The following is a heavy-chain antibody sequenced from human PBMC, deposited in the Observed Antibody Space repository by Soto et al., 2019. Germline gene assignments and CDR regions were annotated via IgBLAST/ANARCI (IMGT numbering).Heavy chain of an antibody. V-gene: IGHV4-39*01. D-gene: IGHD4-17*01. CDR1: GGSISSSSYY. Sequence: SETLSLTCTVSGGSISSSSYYWGWIRQPPGKGLEWIGSIYYSGSTYYNPSLKSRVTISVDTSKNQFSLKLSSVTAADTAVYYCARQGRRVTTGLDYWGQGTLVTVSS. CDR3: ARQGRRVTTGLDY. CDR2: IYYSGST. J-gene: IGHJ4*02.